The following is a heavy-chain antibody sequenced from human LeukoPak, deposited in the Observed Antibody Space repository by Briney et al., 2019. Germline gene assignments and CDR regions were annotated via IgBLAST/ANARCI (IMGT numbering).Heavy chain of an antibody. J-gene: IGHJ5*02. CDR2: IYYSGST. D-gene: IGHD6-13*01. CDR1: RGSISSSSYY. V-gene: IGHV4-39*01. Sequence: SETLSLTCPVSRGSISSSSYYWRWIRQPPGKGLEGIGSIYYSGSTYYNPSLKSRVTISVDTSKNQFSLKLSSVTAADTAVYYCARRSSSWYPGWFDPWGQGTLVTVSS. CDR3: ARRSSSWYPGWFDP.